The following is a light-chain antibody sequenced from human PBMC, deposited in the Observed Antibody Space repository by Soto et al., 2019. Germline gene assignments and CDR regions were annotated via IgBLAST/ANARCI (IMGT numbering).Light chain of an antibody. CDR2: GAS. CDR1: QRVSINY. Sequence: EIVLTQSPGTLSLSPGERATLSCRASQRVSINYLAWYQQKPGQAPRLLIYGASNRATGIPDRFSGSGSGTDFTLTISRMEPEDFAVYYCQQYGSSPWTFGNGTKVEIK. J-gene: IGKJ1*01. CDR3: QQYGSSPWT. V-gene: IGKV3-20*01.